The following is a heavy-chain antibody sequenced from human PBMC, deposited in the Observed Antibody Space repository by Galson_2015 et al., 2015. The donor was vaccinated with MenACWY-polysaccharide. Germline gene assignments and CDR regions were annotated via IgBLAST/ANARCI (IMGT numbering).Heavy chain of an antibody. J-gene: IGHJ4*02. CDR2: IKRDGSST. V-gene: IGHV3-74*01. CDR3: ARGYSAYV. CDR1: GFTFSTYW. D-gene: IGHD5-12*01. Sequence: SLRLSCAASGFTFSTYWMHWVRHAPGKGLVWVSRIKRDGSSTHYADSVKGRFTISRDNAKNTLYLQMNSLRAEDTALYYCARGYSAYVWGQGTLVTVSA.